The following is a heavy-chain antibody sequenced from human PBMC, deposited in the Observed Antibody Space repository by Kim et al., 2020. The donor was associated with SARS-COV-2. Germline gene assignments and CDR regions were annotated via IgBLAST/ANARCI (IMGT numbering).Heavy chain of an antibody. CDR1: GYTFTGYY. J-gene: IGHJ4*02. Sequence: ASVKVSCKASGYTFTGYYMHWVRQAPGQGLEWMGWINPNSGGTNYAQKFQGRVTMTRDTSISTAYMELSRLRSDDTAVYYCARAGLLGYSYGHHPRGDYWGQGTLVTVSS. CDR3: ARAGLLGYSYGHHPRGDY. D-gene: IGHD5-18*01. CDR2: INPNSGGT. V-gene: IGHV1-2*02.